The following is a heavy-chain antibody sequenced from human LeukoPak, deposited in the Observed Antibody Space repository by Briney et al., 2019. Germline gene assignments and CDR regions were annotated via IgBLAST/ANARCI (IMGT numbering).Heavy chain of an antibody. D-gene: IGHD3-22*01. CDR3: ARGNPLKDYYYDSSGYYGY. CDR2: INPSGGST. V-gene: IGHV1-46*01. J-gene: IGHJ4*02. CDR1: GYTFTSYY. Sequence: GASVKVSRKASGYTFTSYYMHWVRQAPGQGLEWMGIINPSGGSTSYAQKFQGRVTMTRDTSTSTVYMELSSLRSEDAAVYYCARGNPLKDYYYDSSGYYGYWGQGTLVTVSS.